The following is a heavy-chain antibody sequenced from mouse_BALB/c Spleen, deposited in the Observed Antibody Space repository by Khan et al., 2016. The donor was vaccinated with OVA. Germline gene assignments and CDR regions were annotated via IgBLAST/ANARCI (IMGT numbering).Heavy chain of an antibody. Sequence: QVRLQQSGAELAKPGASVKMSCKASGYTFTSYWMHWIKQRPGQGLEWIGYINPTSGYTDYNQKFKDKATLTADKSSSTAYMQLSSLTSDDSAVCYCARDRIDYWGQGTALTVSS. J-gene: IGHJ2*01. V-gene: IGHV1-7*01. CDR3: ARDRIDY. CDR1: GYTFTSYW. CDR2: INPTSGYT.